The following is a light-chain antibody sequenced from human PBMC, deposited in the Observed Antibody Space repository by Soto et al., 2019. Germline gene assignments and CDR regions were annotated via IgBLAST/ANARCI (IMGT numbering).Light chain of an antibody. CDR1: QGISNW. J-gene: IGKJ5*01. V-gene: IGKV1-33*01. CDR3: QQYDNLPLI. Sequence: IQMTHSPSSVAASVGDRVSITCRASQGISNWLAWYQQKPGKAPKLLIYDASSLETGVPSRFSGSGSGTDFTLTISSLQPEDFATYYCQQYDNLPLIFGQGTRLEIK. CDR2: DAS.